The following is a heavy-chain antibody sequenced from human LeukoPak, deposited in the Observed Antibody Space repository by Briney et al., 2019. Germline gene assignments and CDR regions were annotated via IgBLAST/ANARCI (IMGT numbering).Heavy chain of an antibody. CDR1: GFTFSSYS. CDR2: ISSSSSTI. V-gene: IGHV3-48*01. CDR3: AMGSGVVVAARRYNWFDP. D-gene: IGHD2-15*01. J-gene: IGHJ5*02. Sequence: GRSLTLSCAASGFTFSSYSMNWVRQAPGKGLEWVSFISSSSSTIYYADSVKGRFTISRDNANNSLYLQMNSLRANDLAVTFRAMGSGVVVAARRYNWFDPWGQGTLVTVSS.